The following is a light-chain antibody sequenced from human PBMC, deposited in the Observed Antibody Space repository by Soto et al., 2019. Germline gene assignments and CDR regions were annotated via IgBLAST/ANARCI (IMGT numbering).Light chain of an antibody. Sequence: DIQMTQSXSSLSSSLGDRVTITCRASQGISTDVLWYQQRQGKPPPLLIYAASNLRSGVPSRFSGSGSGTNFTLTISSLQPEDFDTYYCQQSERAPVFGGGTKVDIK. CDR1: QGISTD. J-gene: IGKJ4*01. CDR2: AAS. V-gene: IGKV1-39*01. CDR3: QQSERAPV.